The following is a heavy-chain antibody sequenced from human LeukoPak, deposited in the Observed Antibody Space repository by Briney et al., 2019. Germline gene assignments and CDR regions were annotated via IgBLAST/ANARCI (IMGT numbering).Heavy chain of an antibody. CDR1: GFTFSSYW. D-gene: IGHD5/OR15-5a*01. CDR3: ARDSVHDAFDI. V-gene: IGHV3-74*01. CDR2: INSDGSST. Sequence: GGSLRLSCAASGFTFSSYWMHWVRQAPGKGLVWVSRINSDGSSTRYADSVKGRFTISRDNAKNTLYLQMNSLRAEDTAVYYCARDSVHDAFDIWGQGTMVTVSS. J-gene: IGHJ3*02.